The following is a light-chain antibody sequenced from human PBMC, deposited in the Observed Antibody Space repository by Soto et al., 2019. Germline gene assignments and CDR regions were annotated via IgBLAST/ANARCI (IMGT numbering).Light chain of an antibody. V-gene: IGLV1-40*01. CDR3: QSYDSSLSVHYV. CDR2: GNS. CDR1: SSNIGAGYD. Sequence: QSVLTQPPSVSGAPGQRVTISCTGSSSNIGAGYDVHWYQQLPGTAPKLLIYGNSNRPSGVPDRFSGSKSGTSASLAITGFQAEDEADYYCQSYDSSLSVHYVFGTGTKLTVL. J-gene: IGLJ1*01.